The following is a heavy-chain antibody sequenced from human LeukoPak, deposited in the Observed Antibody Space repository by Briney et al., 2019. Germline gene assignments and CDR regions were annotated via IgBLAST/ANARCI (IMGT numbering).Heavy chain of an antibody. J-gene: IGHJ6*02. CDR3: ARGRVTKNYYYYGMDV. V-gene: IGHV3-66*01. CDR1: GFTVSSNY. CDR2: IYSGGST. Sequence: GSLRLSCAASGFTVSSNYMSWVRQAPGKGLEWVSVIYSGGSTYYADSVKGRFTISRDNSKNTLYLQMDSLRAEDTAVYYCARGRVTKNYYYYGMDVWGQGTTVTVSS. D-gene: IGHD4-17*01.